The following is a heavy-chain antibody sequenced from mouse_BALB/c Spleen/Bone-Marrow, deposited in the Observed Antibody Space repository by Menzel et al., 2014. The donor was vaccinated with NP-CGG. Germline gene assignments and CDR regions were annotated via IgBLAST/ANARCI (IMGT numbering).Heavy chain of an antibody. D-gene: IGHD1-2*01. CDR2: IYPRNNNT. V-gene: IGHV1-84*02. J-gene: IGHJ3*01. CDR3: ARGITTATFAY. CDR1: GYTFTDYY. Sequence: QVQLKQSGPELVKPGASVKISCKASGYTFTDYYIHWVKLKPGQGLEWIGWIYPRNNNTKYYVRFKVKATLTVDTPSSTDYMQHSSQTSEDTAVYFCARGITTATFAYWGQGTLVTISA.